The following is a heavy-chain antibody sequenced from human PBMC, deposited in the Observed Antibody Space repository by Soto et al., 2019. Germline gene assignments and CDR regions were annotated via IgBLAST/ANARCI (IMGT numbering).Heavy chain of an antibody. Sequence: GGSLRLSCVASGFTFDDYAMHWVRQAPGKGLEWVSGISWNSGSIGYADSVKGRFTISRDNAKNSLYLQMNSLRAEDTALYYCAKGRSPYYDILTGYPLDYWGQGTLVTVSS. CDR2: ISWNSGSI. J-gene: IGHJ4*02. CDR3: AKGRSPYYDILTGYPLDY. D-gene: IGHD3-9*01. V-gene: IGHV3-9*01. CDR1: GFTFDDYA.